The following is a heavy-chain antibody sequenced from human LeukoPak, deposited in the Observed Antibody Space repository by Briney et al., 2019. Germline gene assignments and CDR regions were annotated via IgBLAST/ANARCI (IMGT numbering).Heavy chain of an antibody. J-gene: IGHJ3*02. Sequence: SVKVSCKASGGTFSSYAISWVRQAPEQGLEWMGRIIPILGIANYAQKFQGRVTITADKSTRTAYMEQSSLRSEDTAVYYCARAPYYYDSSGYLGAFDIWGQGTMVTVSS. CDR3: ARAPYYYDSSGYLGAFDI. CDR2: IIPILGIA. D-gene: IGHD3-22*01. CDR1: GGTFSSYA. V-gene: IGHV1-69*04.